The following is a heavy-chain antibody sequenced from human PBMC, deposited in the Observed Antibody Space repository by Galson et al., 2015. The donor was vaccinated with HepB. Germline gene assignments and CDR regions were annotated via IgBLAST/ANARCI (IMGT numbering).Heavy chain of an antibody. J-gene: IGHJ4*02. V-gene: IGHV4-39*01. Sequence: LSLTCTVSGDSISSSSYYWGWIRQPPGKGLEWIATMYYSGTTYYNPSLKSRVTISVDTSRNQFSLKLSSVTAADTAVYYCARQLRSSSWPIDYWGQGTLVTVSS. CDR1: GDSISSSSYY. CDR3: ARQLRSSSWPIDY. CDR2: MYYSGTT. D-gene: IGHD6-13*01.